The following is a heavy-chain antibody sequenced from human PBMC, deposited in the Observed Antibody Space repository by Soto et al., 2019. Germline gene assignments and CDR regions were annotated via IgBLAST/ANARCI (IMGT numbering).Heavy chain of an antibody. CDR1: GFTFSNAW. V-gene: IGHV3-15*01. Sequence: EVQLVESGGGLVKPGGSLRLSCAASGFTFSNAWMSWVRQAPGKGLEWVGRIKSKTDGGTTDYAAPVKGRFTISRDDSKNTLYLQMNSLKTEDTAVYYCTTDRQLWEPYFDYWGQGTLVTVSS. CDR2: IKSKTDGGTT. CDR3: TTDRQLWEPYFDY. D-gene: IGHD5-18*01. J-gene: IGHJ4*02.